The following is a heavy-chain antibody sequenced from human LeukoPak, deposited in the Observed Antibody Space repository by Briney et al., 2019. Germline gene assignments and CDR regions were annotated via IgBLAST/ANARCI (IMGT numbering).Heavy chain of an antibody. Sequence: SVKVSCKASGGTFSSYAISWVRQAPGQGLEWMGRIIPILGIANYAQKFQGRVTITADKSTSTAYMELSSLRSEDTAVYYCARSPYPPYYYGSGSYYNPYGMDVWGQGTTVAVSS. V-gene: IGHV1-69*04. D-gene: IGHD3-10*01. CDR2: IIPILGIA. CDR1: GGTFSSYA. J-gene: IGHJ6*02. CDR3: ARSPYPPYYYGSGSYYNPYGMDV.